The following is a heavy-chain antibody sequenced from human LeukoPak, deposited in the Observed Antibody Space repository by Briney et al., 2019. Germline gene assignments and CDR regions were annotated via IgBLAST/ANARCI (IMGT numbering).Heavy chain of an antibody. Sequence: SVKVSSKASGGTFSSYAISWVRQAPGQGLEWMGGIIPIFGTANYAQKFQGRVTITADESTSTAYMELSSLRSEDTAVYYCARDPGEVIADYYYYMDVWGKGTTVTVSS. D-gene: IGHD2-21*01. V-gene: IGHV1-69*01. CDR2: IIPIFGTA. J-gene: IGHJ6*03. CDR3: ARDPGEVIADYYYYMDV. CDR1: GGTFSSYA.